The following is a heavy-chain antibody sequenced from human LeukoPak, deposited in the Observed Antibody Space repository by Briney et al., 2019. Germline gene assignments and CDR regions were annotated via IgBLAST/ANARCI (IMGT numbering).Heavy chain of an antibody. CDR1: GFTVSSNY. CDR2: IYSGGST. V-gene: IGHV3-66*01. D-gene: IGHD2-2*01. Sequence: GGSLRLSCAASGFTVSSNYMSWVRQAPGKGLEWVSVIYSGGSTYYADSVKGRFTISRDNSKNTLYLQMNSLRAEDTAVYYCAAFWGYCSSTSCSDAFDIWGQGTMVTVSS. J-gene: IGHJ3*02. CDR3: AAFWGYCSSTSCSDAFDI.